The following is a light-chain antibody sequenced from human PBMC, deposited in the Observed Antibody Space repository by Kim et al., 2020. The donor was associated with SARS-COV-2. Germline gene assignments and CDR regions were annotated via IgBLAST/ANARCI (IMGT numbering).Light chain of an antibody. CDR2: DVS. CDR3: CSYAGSYTRV. CDR1: SSDVGGYNY. J-gene: IGLJ3*02. V-gene: IGLV2-11*01. Sequence: GQPDPLSCTGTSSDVGGYNYVSWYQQHPGKAPKLMIYDVSKRPSGVPDRFSGSKSGNTASLTISGLQAEDEADYYCCSYAGSYTRVFGGGTQLTVL.